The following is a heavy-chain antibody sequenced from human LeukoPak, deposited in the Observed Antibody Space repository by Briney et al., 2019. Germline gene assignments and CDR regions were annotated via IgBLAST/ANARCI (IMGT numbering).Heavy chain of an antibody. CDR3: ARVPYGGSSGS. J-gene: IGHJ5*02. CDR1: GFTVSTNY. D-gene: IGHD2-15*01. CDR2: IYSGGST. V-gene: IGHV3-53*01. Sequence: GGSLRLSCAASGFTVSTNYMTWVRQAPGEGLEWVSVIYSGGSTYYADSVKGRFTISRDNSKNTLYLQMNSLRAEDTAVYYCARVPYGGSSGSWGQGTLVTVSS.